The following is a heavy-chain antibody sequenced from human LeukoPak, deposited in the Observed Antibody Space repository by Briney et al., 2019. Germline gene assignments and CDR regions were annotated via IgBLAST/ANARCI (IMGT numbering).Heavy chain of an antibody. CDR2: ISGGGRST. CDR1: GFTFSTCA. Sequence: PGGSLRLSCAASGFTFSTCAMSWVRQTPGKGLEWVSTISGGGRSTDYADSVKGLFTTSRDNSKNTLYLQMNSLRAEDTAVYYCARERYFDYWGQGTLVTVSS. CDR3: ARERYFDY. V-gene: IGHV3-23*01. J-gene: IGHJ4*02.